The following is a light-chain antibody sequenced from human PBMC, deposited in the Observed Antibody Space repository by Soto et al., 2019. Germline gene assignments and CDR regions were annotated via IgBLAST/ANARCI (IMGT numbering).Light chain of an antibody. J-gene: IGLJ1*01. CDR2: DVN. Sequence: QSVLTQPASVSGSPGQSITISCTGTSSDVGGYNLVSWYQQYPDKAPKLMIFDVNTRPSGVSNRFSGSNSGNTASLTISGLQAEDEADYYCSSYKSSSTLPYVFGTGTKLTVL. CDR3: SSYKSSSTLPYV. V-gene: IGLV2-14*01. CDR1: SSDVGGYNL.